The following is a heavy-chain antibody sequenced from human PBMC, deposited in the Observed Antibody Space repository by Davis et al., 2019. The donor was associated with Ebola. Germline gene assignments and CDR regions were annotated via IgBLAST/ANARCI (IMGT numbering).Heavy chain of an antibody. CDR3: ARESLPGDKNFDL. CDR1: GYTFTGYY. V-gene: IGHV1-2*04. CDR2: INPNSGDT. J-gene: IGHJ4*02. Sequence: AASVKVSCKASGYTFTGYYMHWVRQAPGQGLEWMGWINPNSGDTNYAQNFQGWVTTTRDTSISTVYMELKRLTSDDTAVYYCARESLPGDKNFDLWGPGTLVTVSS. D-gene: IGHD1-1*01.